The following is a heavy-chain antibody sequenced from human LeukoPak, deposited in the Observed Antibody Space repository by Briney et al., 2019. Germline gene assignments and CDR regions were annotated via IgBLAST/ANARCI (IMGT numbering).Heavy chain of an antibody. Sequence: PSETLSLTCTVSGGSISSSSYYWGWIRQPPGKGLEWIGSIYYSGSTYYNPSLKSRVTISVDTSKNQFSLKLSSVTAADTAVYYCASQDECITMVRGVIRFDYWGQGTLVTVSS. CDR2: IYYSGST. J-gene: IGHJ4*02. CDR3: ASQDECITMVRGVIRFDY. D-gene: IGHD3-10*01. CDR1: GGSISSSSYY. V-gene: IGHV4-39*01.